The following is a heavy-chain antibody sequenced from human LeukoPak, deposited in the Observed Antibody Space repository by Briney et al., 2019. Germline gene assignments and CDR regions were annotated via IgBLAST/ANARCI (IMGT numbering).Heavy chain of an antibody. CDR1: GGTFSSYA. CDR3: AREPMAGPYNWFDP. V-gene: IGHV1-69*05. J-gene: IGHJ5*02. D-gene: IGHD6-19*01. CDR2: IIPIFGTA. Sequence: SVKVSCKASGGTFSSYAISWVRQAPGQGLEWMGGIIPIFGTANYAQKFQGRVTITTDESTSTAYMELSSLRSEDTAVYCCAREPMAGPYNWFDPWGQGTLVTVSS.